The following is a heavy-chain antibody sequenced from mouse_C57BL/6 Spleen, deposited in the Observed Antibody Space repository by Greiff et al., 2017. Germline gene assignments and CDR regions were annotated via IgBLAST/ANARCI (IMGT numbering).Heavy chain of an antibody. CDR1: GYAFSSSW. CDR3: AIHYYGSSWGAY. D-gene: IGHD1-1*01. V-gene: IGHV1-82*01. J-gene: IGHJ3*01. Sequence: VMLVESGPELVQPGASVKISCKASGYAFSSSWMNWVKQRPGKGLEWIGRIYPGDGDTNYNGKFKGKATLTADKSSSTAYMQLSSLTSEDSAVYFCAIHYYGSSWGAYWGQGTLVTGSA. CDR2: IYPGDGDT.